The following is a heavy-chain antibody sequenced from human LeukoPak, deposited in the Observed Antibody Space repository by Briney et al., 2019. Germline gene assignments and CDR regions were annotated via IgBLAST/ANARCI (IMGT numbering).Heavy chain of an antibody. CDR2: IYSGGST. D-gene: IGHD5-18*01. V-gene: IGHV3-53*01. CDR3: ASGYSYGYVYYYYGMDV. J-gene: IGHJ6*02. CDR1: GFTFSSYS. Sequence: GGSLRLSCAASGFTFSSYSMNWVRQAPGKGLEWVSVIYSGGSTYYADSVKGRFTISRDNSKNTLYLQMNSLRAEDTAVYYCASGYSYGYVYYYYGMDVWGQGTTVTVSS.